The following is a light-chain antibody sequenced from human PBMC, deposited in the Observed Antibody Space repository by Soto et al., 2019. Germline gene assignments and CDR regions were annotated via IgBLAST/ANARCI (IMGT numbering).Light chain of an antibody. CDR3: QSYDSARYARYF. Sequence: QSVLTQPPSVSGAPGQTVTISCTGTSSNIGAGYDVHWYQHHPGTAPKLLIFGNINRPSGVPVPDRFSSSNSGSSTYLAMTGLRAEDEGEDYYQSYDSARYARYFFGSGTKLTVL. J-gene: IGLJ2*01. CDR2: GNI. V-gene: IGLV1-40*01. CDR1: SSNIGAGYD.